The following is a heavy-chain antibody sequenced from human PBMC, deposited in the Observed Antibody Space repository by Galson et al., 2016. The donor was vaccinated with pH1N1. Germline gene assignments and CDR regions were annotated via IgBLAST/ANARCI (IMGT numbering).Heavy chain of an antibody. Sequence: SLRLSCAASGFTFVAFTMNWIRQAPGKGLEWVSYISGGSRNIHYADSVKGRFTISRDNARNSPYLQLTNLRAEDTAVYYCVRDLTRRRSLPGYSFDSWGQGTLVTVSS. D-gene: IGHD1-26*01. J-gene: IGHJ4*02. CDR3: VRDLTRRRSLPGYSFDS. CDR1: GFTFVAFT. V-gene: IGHV3-48*04. CDR2: ISGGSRNI.